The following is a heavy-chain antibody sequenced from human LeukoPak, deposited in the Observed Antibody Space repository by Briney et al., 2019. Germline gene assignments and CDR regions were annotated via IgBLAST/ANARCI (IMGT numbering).Heavy chain of an antibody. D-gene: IGHD2-21*01. J-gene: IGHJ4*02. V-gene: IGHV3-23*01. Sequence: GGSLRLSCVASGFTFRSHGMNWVRQAPGKGLEWVSGISPNGVITYYADSVKGRFTISRDNSKNTLYLQMNSLRLEDAAVYFCARAPVTSCRGAYCYPFDYWGQGTQVTVSS. CDR1: GFTFRSHG. CDR3: ARAPVTSCRGAYCYPFDY. CDR2: ISPNGVIT.